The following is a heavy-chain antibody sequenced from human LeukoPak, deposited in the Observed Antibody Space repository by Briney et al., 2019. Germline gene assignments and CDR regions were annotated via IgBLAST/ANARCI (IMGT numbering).Heavy chain of an antibody. CDR1: GFTFSSCV. Sequence: GGSLRLSCALSGFTFSSCVMAWVRQAPGKGLEWVSSISGRGNSPYYADSVKGRFTISRDNSMNTLSLQMNSLRADDTAIDYCVKHDCSATPCYGFDSWGQGTLVTVSS. J-gene: IGHJ4*02. V-gene: IGHV3-23*01. CDR2: ISGRGNSP. CDR3: VKHDCSATPCYGFDS. D-gene: IGHD2-2*01.